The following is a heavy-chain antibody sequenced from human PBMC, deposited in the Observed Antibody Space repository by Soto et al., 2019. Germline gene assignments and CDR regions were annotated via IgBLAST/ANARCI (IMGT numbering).Heavy chain of an antibody. CDR1: GFTISSYA. D-gene: IGHD6-19*01. Sequence: PGGPMRLSCAASGFTISSYAMSWVSKGTGRGLEWVTLISGSGGVTDYADSVKGRFTVSRDNSKNTMYLELNSLTAGDTAIYYCAKIHSGSSEDAFDVWGQGTVVTVSS. V-gene: IGHV3-23*01. J-gene: IGHJ3*01. CDR3: AKIHSGSSEDAFDV. CDR2: ISGSGGVT.